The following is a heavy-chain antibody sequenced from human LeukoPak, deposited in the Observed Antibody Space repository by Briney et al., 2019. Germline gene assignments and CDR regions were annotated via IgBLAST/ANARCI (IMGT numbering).Heavy chain of an antibody. CDR2: IIPIFGTA. D-gene: IGHD6-19*01. J-gene: IGHJ4*02. Sequence: QGXXXGVXXMGXIIPIFGTANYAQKFQGRVTITADESTSTAYMELSSLRSEDTAVYYCARDTADSSGWYDFDYWGQGTLVTVSS. V-gene: IGHV1-69*01. CDR3: ARDTADSSGWYDFDY.